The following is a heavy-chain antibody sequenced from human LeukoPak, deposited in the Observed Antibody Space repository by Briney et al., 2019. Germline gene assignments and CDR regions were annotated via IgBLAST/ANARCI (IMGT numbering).Heavy chain of an antibody. CDR1: GFTFGDYA. V-gene: IGHV3-49*04. Sequence: PGRSLRLSCTASGFTFGDYAMSWVRQAPGKRLEWVGFIRSKAYGGTTEYAASVKGRFTISRDDSKSIAYLQMNSLKTEDTAVHYSTSEHYDFWSGYQYYFDYWGHGTLVTVSS. CDR3: TSEHYDFWSGYQYYFDY. CDR2: IRSKAYGGTT. D-gene: IGHD3-3*01. J-gene: IGHJ4*01.